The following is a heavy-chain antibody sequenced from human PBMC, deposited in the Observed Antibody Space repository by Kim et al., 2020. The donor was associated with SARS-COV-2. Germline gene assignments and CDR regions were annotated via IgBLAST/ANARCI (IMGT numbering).Heavy chain of an antibody. D-gene: IGHD5-12*01. J-gene: IGHJ2*01. V-gene: IGHV1-69*04. CDR3: ARDLRGVATTDWDFDL. CDR1: GGTFSSYA. CDR2: IIPILGIA. Sequence: SVKVSCKASGGTFSSYAISWVRQAPGQGLEWMGRIIPILGIANYAQKFQGRVTITADKSTSTAYMELSSLRSEDTAVYYCARDLRGVATTDWDFDLWGRGTLVTVSS.